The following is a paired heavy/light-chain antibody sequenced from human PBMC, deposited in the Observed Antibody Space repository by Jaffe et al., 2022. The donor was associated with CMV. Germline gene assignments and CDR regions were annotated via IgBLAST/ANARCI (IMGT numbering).Heavy chain of an antibody. V-gene: IGHV3-15*01. D-gene: IGHD4-17*01. CDR1: GFSFSNAW. Sequence: EVQLVESGGGLVKPGGSLTLSCVGSGFSFSNAWMSWVRQAPGKGLEWVGHFKSEIDGGTPDYGAPVKGRFTISRDDSKNTVYLQMNSLKTEDTAVYYCTTELLGDRPPDYFDHWGQGTLVTVSS. CDR2: FKSEIDGGTP. J-gene: IGHJ4*02. CDR3: TTELLGDRPPDYFDH.
Light chain of an antibody. V-gene: IGLV3-21*01. Sequence: SYVLTQPPSVSVAPGKTARITCGGTDIGSEQGVNWYQQKPGQAPVLVIYYDSGRPSGIPERFSGSNSGNAATLTISRVEAGDEADYYCQVWERSTEHWVFGGGTKLTVL. J-gene: IGLJ3*02. CDR3: QVWERSTEHWV. CDR1: DIGSEQG. CDR2: YDS.